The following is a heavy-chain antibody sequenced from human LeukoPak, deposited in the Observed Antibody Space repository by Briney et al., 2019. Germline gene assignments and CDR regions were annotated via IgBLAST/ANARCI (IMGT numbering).Heavy chain of an antibody. V-gene: IGHV3-74*01. J-gene: IGHJ4*02. CDR3: ARDLSPAHF. Sequence: GGSLRLSCTASGFTFSTYWMHWVRRAPGKGLVWVSRVNGDGTSTVYADSVKGRFTISRDNAKNTLYLQMNSLRAEDTAVYYCARDLSPAHFWGQGTLVTVSS. CDR2: VNGDGTST. CDR1: GFTFSTYW. D-gene: IGHD2/OR15-2a*01.